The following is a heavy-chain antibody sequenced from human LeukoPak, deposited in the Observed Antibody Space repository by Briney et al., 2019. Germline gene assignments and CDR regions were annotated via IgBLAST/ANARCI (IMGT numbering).Heavy chain of an antibody. CDR1: GGSISSGSYY. J-gene: IGHJ3*02. CDR2: IYTSGST. CDR3: ARGQFPSDAFDI. V-gene: IGHV4-61*02. D-gene: IGHD2-21*01. Sequence: SETLSLTCTVSGGSISSGSYYWSWIRQPAGKGLEWIGRIYTSGSTNYNPSLKSRVTISVDTSKNQFSLKLSSVTAADTAVYYCARGQFPSDAFDIWGQGTMVTVSS.